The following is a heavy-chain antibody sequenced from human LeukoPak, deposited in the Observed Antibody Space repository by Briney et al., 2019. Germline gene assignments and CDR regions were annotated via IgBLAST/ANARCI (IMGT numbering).Heavy chain of an antibody. CDR1: GYTLTELS. V-gene: IGHV1-24*01. CDR2: FDPEDGET. Sequence: ASVKVSCKVSGYTLTELSMHWVRQAPGKGLEWMGGFDPEDGETIYAQKFQGRVTMTEDTSTDTAYMELSSLRSEDTAVYYCATDFWSGFRGTCYMDVWGKGTTVTVSS. J-gene: IGHJ6*03. D-gene: IGHD3-3*01. CDR3: ATDFWSGFRGTCYMDV.